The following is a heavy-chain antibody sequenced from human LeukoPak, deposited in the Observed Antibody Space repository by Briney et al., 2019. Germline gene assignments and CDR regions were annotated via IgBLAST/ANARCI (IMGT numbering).Heavy chain of an antibody. Sequence: GGSLRLSCAASGFTFSSYWMSWVRQAPGKGLEWVAFIRYDGSNKYYADSVKGRFTISRDNSKNTLYLQMNSLRAEDTAVYYCARDGDTVLTRGYYYYMDVWGKGTTVTVSS. CDR2: IRYDGSNK. CDR3: ARDGDTVLTRGYYYYMDV. CDR1: GFTFSSYW. V-gene: IGHV3-30*02. D-gene: IGHD4-23*01. J-gene: IGHJ6*03.